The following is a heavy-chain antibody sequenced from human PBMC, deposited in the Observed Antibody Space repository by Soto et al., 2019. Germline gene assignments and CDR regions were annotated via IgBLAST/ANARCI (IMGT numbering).Heavy chain of an antibody. CDR1: GFTFSSYA. J-gene: IGHJ6*03. Sequence: EVQLLESGGGLVQPGGSPRLSCAASGFTFSSYAMSWVRQAPGKGLEWVSAISGSGGSTYYADSVKGRFTISRDNSKNTLYLQMNSLRAEDTAVYYCAKALLVVPSNMDVWGKGTTVTVSS. V-gene: IGHV3-23*01. CDR2: ISGSGGST. D-gene: IGHD2-2*01. CDR3: AKALLVVPSNMDV.